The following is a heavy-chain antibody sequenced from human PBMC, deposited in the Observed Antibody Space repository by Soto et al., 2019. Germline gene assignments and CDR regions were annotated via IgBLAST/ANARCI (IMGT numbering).Heavy chain of an antibody. CDR1: GGSISTGGYY. Sequence: QVQLQESGPGLVKPSQTLSLTCTVSGGSISTGGYYWSWIRQHPGRGLEWIGYIYHSGMTYSNPSLQSRVAISIDTSKNQFSLKLSSVTAADTAVYYCAKVRWELHDAFDIWGQGTMVSVSS. CDR3: AKVRWELHDAFDI. V-gene: IGHV4-31*03. CDR2: IYHSGMT. D-gene: IGHD1-26*01. J-gene: IGHJ3*02.